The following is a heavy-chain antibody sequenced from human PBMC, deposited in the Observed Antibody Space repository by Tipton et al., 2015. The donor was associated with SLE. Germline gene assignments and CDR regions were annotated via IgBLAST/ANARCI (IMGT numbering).Heavy chain of an antibody. J-gene: IGHJ6*03. CDR1: GGSISSSSYY. V-gene: IGHV4-39*07. CDR2: IYYSGST. D-gene: IGHD4-17*01. Sequence: TLSLTCTVSGGSISSSSYYWGWIRQPPGKGLEWIGSIYYSGSTYYNPSLKSRVTISVDTSKNQFSLKLSSVTAADTAVYYCEGAATGTNYYMDVWGKGTTVTVSS. CDR3: EGAATGTNYYMDV.